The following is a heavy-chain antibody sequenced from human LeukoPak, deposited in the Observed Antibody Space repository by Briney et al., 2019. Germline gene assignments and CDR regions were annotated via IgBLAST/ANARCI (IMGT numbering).Heavy chain of an antibody. CDR3: AKDPEMATITGHYFDY. CDR2: IDKKDKGYATAT. Sequence: GGSLRLSCAASGFTFSGSAIHWVRQSSGKGLEWVGQIDKKDKGYATATAYAASVKGRFTISRDDSINTAYLQMNSLRAEDTAVYYCAKDPEMATITGHYFDYWGQGTLVTVSS. CDR1: GFTFSGSA. V-gene: IGHV3-73*01. J-gene: IGHJ4*02. D-gene: IGHD5-24*01.